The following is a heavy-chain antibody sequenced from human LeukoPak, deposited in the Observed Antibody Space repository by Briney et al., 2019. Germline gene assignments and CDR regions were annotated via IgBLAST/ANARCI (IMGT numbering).Heavy chain of an antibody. CDR3: ARCLKVRGVIRYYYMDV. J-gene: IGHJ6*03. V-gene: IGHV5-51*01. D-gene: IGHD3-10*01. Sequence: GESLKIACKGSGYSFTNYWIGWVRQMPGKGLEWMGIFYPLDSDTRYSPSFQGQVTISADKSIPTAYLQWSSLKAADTAMYYCARCLKVRGVIRYYYMDVWGKGTTVTVSS. CDR1: GYSFTNYW. CDR2: FYPLDSDT.